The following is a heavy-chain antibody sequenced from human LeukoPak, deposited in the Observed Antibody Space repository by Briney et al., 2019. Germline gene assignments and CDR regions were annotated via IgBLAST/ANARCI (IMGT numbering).Heavy chain of an antibody. D-gene: IGHD3-3*01. CDR1: GFTFSSYW. Sequence: GGSLRLSCAASGFTFSSYWMSWVRQAPGKGLEWVANIKHDGSEKYYADSVKGRFTISRDNAKNSLYLQMNSLGAEDTAVYYCAKDRAIFGVVILTFDYWGQGTLVTVSS. V-gene: IGHV3-7*01. CDR2: IKHDGSEK. CDR3: AKDRAIFGVVILTFDY. J-gene: IGHJ4*02.